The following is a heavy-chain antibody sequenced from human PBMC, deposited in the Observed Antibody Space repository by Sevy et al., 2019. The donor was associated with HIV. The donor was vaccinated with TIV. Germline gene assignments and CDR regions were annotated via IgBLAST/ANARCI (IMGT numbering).Heavy chain of an antibody. Sequence: GGSLRLSCAASGFTFHTYWMQWVRQAPGKGLEWVDNIRQNGNEIYYADSVKGRVTISRDNAMQSLYLEMNNLRVEDSGIYYCARRYFDVWGQGTLVTVSS. CDR2: IRQNGNEI. V-gene: IGHV3-7*01. CDR1: GFTFHTYW. CDR3: ARRYFDV. J-gene: IGHJ4*02. D-gene: IGHD3-16*02.